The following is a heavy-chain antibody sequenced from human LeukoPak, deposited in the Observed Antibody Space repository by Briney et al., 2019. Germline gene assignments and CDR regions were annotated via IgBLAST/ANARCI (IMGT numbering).Heavy chain of an antibody. D-gene: IGHD2-15*01. CDR2: INSFGSST. CDR3: AREASAVGWFDP. CDR1: GGSIRSDYW. V-gene: IGHV3-74*01. J-gene: IGHJ5*02. Sequence: PSETLSLTCTVSGGSIRSDYWMHWVRQAPGKGLVWVSRINSFGSSTTYADSVKGRFTISRDNAKNTLYLQMNSLRAEDTAVYYCAREASAVGWFDPWGQGTLVTVSS.